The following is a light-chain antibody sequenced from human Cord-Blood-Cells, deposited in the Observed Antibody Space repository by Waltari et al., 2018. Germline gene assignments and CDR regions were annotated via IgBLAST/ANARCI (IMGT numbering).Light chain of an antibody. CDR3: SSYTSSSTLEV. J-gene: IGLJ3*02. CDR2: DVS. V-gene: IGLV2-14*01. CDR1: SSDVGGYNY. Sequence: QPALTQPASVSGSPGQSHTISCTGTSSDVGGYNYVSWYQQHPGKAPKLMIYDVSNRPSGVSNRFSGSKSGNTASLTISGLQAEDEADYYCSSYTSSSTLEVFGGGTKLTVL.